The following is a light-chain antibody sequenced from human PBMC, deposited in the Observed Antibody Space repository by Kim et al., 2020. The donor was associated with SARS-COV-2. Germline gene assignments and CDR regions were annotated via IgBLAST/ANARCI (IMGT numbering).Light chain of an antibody. CDR2: YNT. Sequence: PGKTSIITCGGNEIGRKGVHWYQEKPSQAPVMVIYYNTDRPSGIPERVSGSNSGNTATLTINRVEAGDEAHYYCQVWDRSSDHVVFGGGTQLTVL. CDR3: QVWDRSSDHVV. CDR1: EIGRKG. J-gene: IGLJ2*01. V-gene: IGLV3-21*04.